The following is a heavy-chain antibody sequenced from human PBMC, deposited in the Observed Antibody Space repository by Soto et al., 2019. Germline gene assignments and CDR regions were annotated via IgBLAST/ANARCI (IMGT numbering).Heavy chain of an antibody. CDR1: GFTFISYW. V-gene: IGHV3-7*03. D-gene: IGHD3-3*01. Sequence: GSLRLSCAVSGFTFISYWMNWVRQAPGKGLEWVANIKPDGSEKYYVDSVRGRFTISRDNAKNSLYLEMNSLSAEDTALYYCARDYDFWGQGTLVTVSS. CDR3: ARDYDF. J-gene: IGHJ4*02. CDR2: IKPDGSEK.